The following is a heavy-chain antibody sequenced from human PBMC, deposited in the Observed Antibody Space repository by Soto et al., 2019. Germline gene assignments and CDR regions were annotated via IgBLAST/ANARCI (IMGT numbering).Heavy chain of an antibody. V-gene: IGHV3-23*01. D-gene: IGHD3-22*01. CDR1: GLTFSSYA. CDR3: AKDFLPYDSSGYYFGNYFDY. Sequence: PGGSLRLSCAASGLTFSSYAMSWVRQAPGKGLEWVSGISGSGGSTYYADSVKGRFTTSRDNSKNTLYLQMNSLRAEDTAVYYWAKDFLPYDSSGYYFGNYFDYWGLGTLVTVSS. J-gene: IGHJ4*02. CDR2: ISGSGGST.